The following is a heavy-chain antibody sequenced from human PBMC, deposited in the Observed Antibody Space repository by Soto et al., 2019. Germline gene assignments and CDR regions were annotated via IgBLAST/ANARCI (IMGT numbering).Heavy chain of an antibody. J-gene: IGHJ6*02. CDR1: GGTFSSYA. Sequence: QVQLVQSGAEVKKPGSSVKVSCKASGGTFSSYAISWVRQAPGQGLEWMGGIIPIFGTANYAQKFQGRVTITADKSTSTAYMELSSMRSEDTAVYYCAGTGTTWSYYYYGMDVWGQGTTVTVSS. D-gene: IGHD1-7*01. CDR2: IIPIFGTA. V-gene: IGHV1-69*06. CDR3: AGTGTTWSYYYYGMDV.